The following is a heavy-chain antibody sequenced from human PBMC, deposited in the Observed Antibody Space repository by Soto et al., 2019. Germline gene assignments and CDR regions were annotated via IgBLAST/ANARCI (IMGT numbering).Heavy chain of an antibody. Sequence: GGSLRLSCAASGFSFSSYSMHWVRQAPGKGLEWVAVISYDGSNKYYADSVKGRFTITRDSSKNTVSLQMNSLRLEDTAVYYCARAPPRGIAAPGSWGSGMDFWGQGTTVTVSS. V-gene: IGHV3-30*04. CDR3: ARAPPRGIAAPGSWGSGMDF. J-gene: IGHJ6*02. CDR1: GFSFSSYS. D-gene: IGHD6-25*01. CDR2: ISYDGSNK.